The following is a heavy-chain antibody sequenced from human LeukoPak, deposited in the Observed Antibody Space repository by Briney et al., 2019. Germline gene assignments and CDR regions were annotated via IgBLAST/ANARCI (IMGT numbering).Heavy chain of an antibody. Sequence: ASETLSLTCTVSGGSISSYYWSWIRQPPGKGLEWIGYIYYSGSTNYNPSLKSRVTISVDTSKNQFSLKLSSVTAADTAVYYCARSNYDPPRFDPWGQGTLVTVSS. CDR3: ARSNYDPPRFDP. V-gene: IGHV4-59*01. CDR1: GGSISSYY. D-gene: IGHD1-7*01. J-gene: IGHJ5*02. CDR2: IYYSGST.